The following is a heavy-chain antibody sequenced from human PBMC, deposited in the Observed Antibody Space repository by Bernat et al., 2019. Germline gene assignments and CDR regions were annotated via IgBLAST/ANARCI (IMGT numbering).Heavy chain of an antibody. CDR1: GYTFTSYG. CDR2: ISAYNGNT. J-gene: IGHJ4*02. CDR3: ARDSSGYYYPPYPDY. Sequence: QVLLVQSGAEVKKPGASVKVSCKASGYTFTSYGISWVRQAPGQGLEWMGWISAYNGNTNYAQKLQGRVTMTTDTSTSTAYMELRSLRSDDTAVYYCARDSSGYYYPPYPDYWGQGTLVTVSS. D-gene: IGHD3-22*01. V-gene: IGHV1-18*01.